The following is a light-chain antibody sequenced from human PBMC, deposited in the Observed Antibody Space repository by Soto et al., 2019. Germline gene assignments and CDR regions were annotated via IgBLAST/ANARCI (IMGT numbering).Light chain of an antibody. Sequence: QAVVTQPPSVSGAPGQRVTISCTGSSSNIGAGYDVHWYQQLPGTAPKLLIYGNSNRPSGVPDRFSGSKSGTSASLAITGLQPEDEADYYCQSYDSSLSALFGGGTKLTVL. J-gene: IGLJ3*02. CDR2: GNS. V-gene: IGLV1-40*01. CDR3: QSYDSSLSAL. CDR1: SSNIGAGYD.